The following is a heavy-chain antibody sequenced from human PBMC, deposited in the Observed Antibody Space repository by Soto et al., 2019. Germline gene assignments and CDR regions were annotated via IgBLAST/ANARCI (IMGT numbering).Heavy chain of an antibody. Sequence: GSLRLSCAASGFTFSSNYMTWVRQAPGKGLEWVSVINSDGATYYADSVKGRLTISRDTSQNTLHLQMSSLRAEDTALYYCARGYGGAVDANWFYXRGQGTLVTVSX. CDR3: ARGYGGAVDANWFYX. D-gene: IGHD6-19*01. V-gene: IGHV3-53*01. CDR1: GFTFSSNY. J-gene: IGHJ5*02. CDR2: INSDGAT.